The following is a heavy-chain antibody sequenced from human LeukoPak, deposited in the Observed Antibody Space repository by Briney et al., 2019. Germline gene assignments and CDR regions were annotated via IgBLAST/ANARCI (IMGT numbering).Heavy chain of an antibody. Sequence: SETLSLTCTVSGGSISSYYWSWIRQPPGKGLEWIGYIYYSGSTNYNPSLKSRVTISVDTSKNQFSLKLSSVTAADTAVYYCARQVAAAGKDWFDPWGQGTLVTVSS. J-gene: IGHJ5*02. CDR3: ARQVAAAGKDWFDP. D-gene: IGHD6-13*01. CDR2: IYYSGST. CDR1: GGSISSYY. V-gene: IGHV4-59*08.